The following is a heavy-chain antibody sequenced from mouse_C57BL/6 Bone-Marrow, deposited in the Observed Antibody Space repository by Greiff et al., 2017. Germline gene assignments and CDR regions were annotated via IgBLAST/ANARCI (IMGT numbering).Heavy chain of an antibody. V-gene: IGHV7-1*01. CDR1: GFTFSDFY. CDR2: SRNKANDYTT. J-gene: IGHJ1*03. Sequence: DVMLVESGGGLVQSGRSLRLSCATSGFTFSDFYMEWVRQAPGKGLEWIAASRNKANDYTTEYSASVKGRFIVSRDTSQSILYLQMNALRAEDTAIYYCARDACPGCWYFDVWGTGTTVTVSS. CDR3: ARDACPGCWYFDV.